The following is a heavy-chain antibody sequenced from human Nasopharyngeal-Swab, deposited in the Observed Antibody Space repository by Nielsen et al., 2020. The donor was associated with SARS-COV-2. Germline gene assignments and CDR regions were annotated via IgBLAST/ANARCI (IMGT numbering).Heavy chain of an antibody. V-gene: IGHV3-21*01. Sequence: GSSLKTSCAASGFTINNYNFNWVRQAPGKGLEWVSFITSSSSYIYYADSVKGRFTTSRDNAKNSLYLQMNSLSAEDTAVYYCARDGLDYDFWSAYFMDVWGQGTTVTVSS. CDR3: ARDGLDYDFWSAYFMDV. CDR1: GFTINNYN. J-gene: IGHJ6*02. D-gene: IGHD3-3*01. CDR2: ITSSSSYI.